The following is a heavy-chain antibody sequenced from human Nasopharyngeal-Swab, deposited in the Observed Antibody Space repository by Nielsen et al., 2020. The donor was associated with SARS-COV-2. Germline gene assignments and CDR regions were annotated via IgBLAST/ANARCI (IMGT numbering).Heavy chain of an antibody. Sequence: WIRQPPGKGLEWIGYIYYSGSTYYNPSLKSRVTISVDTSKNQFSLKLSSVTAADTAVYYCARDAAGYCSSTSCYAGTGMDAWGQGTTVTVSS. J-gene: IGHJ6*02. D-gene: IGHD2-2*01. CDR2: IYYSGST. CDR3: ARDAAGYCSSTSCYAGTGMDA. V-gene: IGHV4-30-4*01.